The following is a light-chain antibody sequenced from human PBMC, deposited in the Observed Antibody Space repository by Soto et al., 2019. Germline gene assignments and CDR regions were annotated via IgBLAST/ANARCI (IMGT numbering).Light chain of an antibody. CDR3: QQYISYS. V-gene: IGKV1-5*01. Sequence: DMQITQSPSTLSASVGDRGTITCRASQSITSWLAWYQQKPGKAPKLLIYDASSLESGVPSRFSGSGSGTEFTLTIRSLQNDDSATYYCQQYISYSFGQGTKVDIK. CDR1: QSITSW. CDR2: DAS. J-gene: IGKJ1*01.